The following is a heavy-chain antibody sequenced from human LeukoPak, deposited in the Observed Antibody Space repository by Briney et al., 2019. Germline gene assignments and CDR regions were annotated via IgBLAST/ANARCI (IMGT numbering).Heavy chain of an antibody. D-gene: IGHD6-19*01. CDR2: IYPSGST. J-gene: IGHJ2*01. V-gene: IGHV4-4*07. CDR3: ARDPSTHSSGWYWYFDL. CDR1: GGSLSGYY. Sequence: SETLSLTCVVSGGSLSGYYWSWIRQPAGKGLEWIGRIYPSGSTNYNPSLKSRVTMSVDTSKNQFSLKVRSVTAADTAVYYCARDPSTHSSGWYWYFDLWGRGTLVTVSS.